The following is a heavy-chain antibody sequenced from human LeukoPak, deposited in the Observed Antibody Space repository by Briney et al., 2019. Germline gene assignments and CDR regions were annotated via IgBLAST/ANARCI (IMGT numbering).Heavy chain of an antibody. D-gene: IGHD3-22*01. J-gene: IGHJ6*03. CDR2: IYNSGST. V-gene: IGHV4-30-4*07. Sequence: PSQTLSLTCAVSGGSISSGGYSWNWIRQPPGKGLEWIGYIYNSGSTSYNPSLKSRITMSVDTSKNQFSLKLSSVTAADTAVYYCARVRDGYSSLYYYYYYMDVWGKGTTVTVSS. CDR1: GGSISSGGYS. CDR3: ARVRDGYSSLYYYYYYMDV.